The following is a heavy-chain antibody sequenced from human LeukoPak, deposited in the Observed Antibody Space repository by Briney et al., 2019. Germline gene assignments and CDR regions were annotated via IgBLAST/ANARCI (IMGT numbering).Heavy chain of an antibody. J-gene: IGHJ4*02. V-gene: IGHV5-51*01. Sequence: GASPQISCKGSGYSFTNYWIAWVRQLPGKGLEWMGIIYPGDSDTRYSPSFQGQVTISADKSITTAYLQWNSLKASDTAMYYCARRHKRGAYSYGVDYWGQGTLVTVSS. D-gene: IGHD5-18*01. CDR3: ARRHKRGAYSYGVDY. CDR2: IYPGDSDT. CDR1: GYSFTNYW.